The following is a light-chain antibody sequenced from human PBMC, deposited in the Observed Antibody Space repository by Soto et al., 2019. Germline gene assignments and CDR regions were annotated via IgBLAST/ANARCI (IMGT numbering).Light chain of an antibody. CDR2: GAS. J-gene: IGKJ1*01. CDR1: QSVSSSY. CDR3: QQYGSSHWT. Sequence: EIVLTQSPGTLSLSPGESATLSCRASQSVSSSYLAWYQQKPGQAPRLLIYGASSRATGIPDRFSGSGSGTDCTLTISRLEPEDFAVYYCQQYGSSHWTFGQGTKVDIK. V-gene: IGKV3-20*01.